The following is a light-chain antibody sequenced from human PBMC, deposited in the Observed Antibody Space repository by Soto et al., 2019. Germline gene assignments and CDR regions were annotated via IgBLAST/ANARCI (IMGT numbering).Light chain of an antibody. J-gene: IGKJ4*01. Sequence: EIVLTQSLATLSLSPGESATLSCRASQSVSSYLAWYQQKPGQAPRLLIYDASNRATGIPARFSGSGSGTDFTLTISSLEPEDFAVYYCQQRSNWPALTFGGGTKVDIK. CDR2: DAS. V-gene: IGKV3-11*01. CDR3: QQRSNWPALT. CDR1: QSVSSY.